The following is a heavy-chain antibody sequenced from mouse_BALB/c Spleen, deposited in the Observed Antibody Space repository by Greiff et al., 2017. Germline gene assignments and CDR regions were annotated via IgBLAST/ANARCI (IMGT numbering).Heavy chain of an antibody. J-gene: IGHJ4*01. CDR2: IYPGSGCT. Sequence: LQQPGSELVRPGASVKLSCKASGYTFTSYWMHWVKQRHGQGLEWIGNIYPGSGCTNYDEKFKSKGTLTVDTSSSTAYMHLSSLTSEDSAVYYCTVYGSSMDYWGQGTSVTVSS. CDR3: TVYGSSMDY. D-gene: IGHD1-1*01. CDR1: GYTFTSYW. V-gene: IGHV1S22*01.